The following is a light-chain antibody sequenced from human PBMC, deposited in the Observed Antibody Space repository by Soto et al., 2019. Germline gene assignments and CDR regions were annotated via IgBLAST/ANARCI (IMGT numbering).Light chain of an antibody. J-gene: IGLJ1*01. V-gene: IGLV2-14*01. CDR2: VVS. CDR3: SSYTSSSTYV. Sequence: LTQPASLSGSPGQPTPISSTGTTKNVGGSNYVSWYQQHPGKAPKLIISVVSYRPSGVSNRFSGSKSGNTASLTISGLQVEDEADYYCSSYTSSSTYVFGTGTKVTVL. CDR1: TKNVGGSNY.